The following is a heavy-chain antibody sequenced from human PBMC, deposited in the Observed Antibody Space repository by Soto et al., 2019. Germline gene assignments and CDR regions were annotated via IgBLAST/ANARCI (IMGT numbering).Heavy chain of an antibody. V-gene: IGHV4-39*01. J-gene: IGHJ4*02. CDR1: GGSISSSSYF. CDR2: IHYRGST. Sequence: PSETLSLTCTVSGGSISSSSYFWGWIRQPPGKGLEWIGNIHYRGSTYYNASLKSRVTISVDTSKNHFSLKLSSVTAADSAVYSCARGIGYYFDSWGQGTLVTVSS. D-gene: IGHD5-12*01. CDR3: ARGIGYYFDS.